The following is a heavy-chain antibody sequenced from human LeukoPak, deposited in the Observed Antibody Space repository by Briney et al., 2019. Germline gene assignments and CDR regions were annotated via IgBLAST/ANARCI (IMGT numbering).Heavy chain of an antibody. Sequence: GGSLRLSCAASGFTFSRYAMHWVRQAPGKGLEWVAVILFDGTKKYYADSVKGRFTISRDNSKNTLFLQMNSLRAEDTAVYYCAKDGGLWVSAHWGDSWGRGTLVTVSS. J-gene: IGHJ4*02. CDR2: ILFDGTKK. V-gene: IGHV3-30-3*01. CDR3: AKDGGLWVSAHWGDS. D-gene: IGHD7-27*01. CDR1: GFTFSRYA.